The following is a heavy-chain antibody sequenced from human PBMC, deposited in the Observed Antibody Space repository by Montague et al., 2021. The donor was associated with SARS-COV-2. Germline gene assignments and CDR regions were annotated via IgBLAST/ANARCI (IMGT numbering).Heavy chain of an antibody. Sequence: SLRLSCAASGFIFSHFWMSWVRQAPGKGLEWVANIKQDGSEKFYVDSVKGRFTISRDNAKNSLYLQMYSLRAEDTAVYFCARDNIVIVPPAIFYDSWGQGTLVTVSS. V-gene: IGHV3-7*01. CDR2: IKQDGSEK. J-gene: IGHJ4*02. CDR1: GFIFSHFW. CDR3: ARDNIVIVPPAIFYDS. D-gene: IGHD2-2*01.